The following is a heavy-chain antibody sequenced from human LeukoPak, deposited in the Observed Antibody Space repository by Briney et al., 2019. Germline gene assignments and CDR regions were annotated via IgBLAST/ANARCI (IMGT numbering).Heavy chain of an antibody. CDR1: GFTFSSYE. V-gene: IGHV3-48*03. CDR2: ISSSGSTI. J-gene: IGHJ4*02. D-gene: IGHD3-16*01. Sequence: PGGSLRLSCAASGFTFSSYEMNWVRQAPGKGLEWVSYISSSGSTIYYADSVKGRFTISRDNAKNSLYLQMNSLRAEDTAVYYCARKSLGIGWYFDYWGQGTLVTVSS. CDR3: ARKSLGIGWYFDY.